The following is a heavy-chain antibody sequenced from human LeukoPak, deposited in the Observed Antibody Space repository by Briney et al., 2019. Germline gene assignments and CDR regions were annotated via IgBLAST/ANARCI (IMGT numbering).Heavy chain of an antibody. Sequence: PGGSLRLSCIASGFTFSSYAMHWVRQAPGKGLEWVAVISYDGSNKYYADSVKGRFTISRDNSKNTLYLQMNSLRAEDTAVYYCAREGDYVWGSYRYPDYWGQGTLVTVSS. J-gene: IGHJ4*02. CDR1: GFTFSSYA. CDR2: ISYDGSNK. V-gene: IGHV3-30*04. D-gene: IGHD3-16*02. CDR3: AREGDYVWGSYRYPDY.